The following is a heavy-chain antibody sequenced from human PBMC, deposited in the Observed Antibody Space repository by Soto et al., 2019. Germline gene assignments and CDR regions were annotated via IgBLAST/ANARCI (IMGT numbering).Heavy chain of an antibody. CDR1: GFTFDQYT. J-gene: IGHJ6*03. D-gene: IGHD3-16*01. CDR3: AKEMITFGDFNYYYMDV. CDR2: ITWHSGTI. V-gene: IGHV3-9*01. Sequence: EVQLVESGGGLVQPGRSLRLACAASGFTFDQYTMHWVRQAPGKGLEWVSSITWHSGTIGYADSVKGRFTISRDNAKTSLYLQMNSLRGEDTALYYCAKEMITFGDFNYYYMDVWGNGTTVTVSS.